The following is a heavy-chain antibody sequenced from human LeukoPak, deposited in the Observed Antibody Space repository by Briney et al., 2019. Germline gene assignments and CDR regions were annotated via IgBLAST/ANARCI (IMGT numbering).Heavy chain of an antibody. CDR2: ISSSSTYI. CDR3: AFRGNNYLLS. Sequence: GGSLRLSCAASGFSFSRFSMAWVRQAPGKGLEWVSSISSSSTYIHYAGSVKGRFTISRDNTKNSLFLQLHSLRAEDTSVYYCAFRGNNYLLSWGQGTLVTVSS. V-gene: IGHV3-21*01. CDR1: GFSFSRFS. J-gene: IGHJ5*02. D-gene: IGHD1/OR15-1a*01.